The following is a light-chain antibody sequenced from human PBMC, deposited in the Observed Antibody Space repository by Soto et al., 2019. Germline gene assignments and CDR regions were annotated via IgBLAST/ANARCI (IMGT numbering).Light chain of an antibody. J-gene: IGLJ3*02. CDR1: SSDVGGYNY. V-gene: IGLV2-14*01. Sequence: QSALTQPASVSGSPGQSITISCTGTSSDVGGYNYVSWYQQHPGKAPKLIIYEVSNRPSGVSNRFSGSKSGNTASLTISGLQAEDEADYYCSSYTTSSPGVFGGGTKLTVL. CDR2: EVS. CDR3: SSYTTSSPGV.